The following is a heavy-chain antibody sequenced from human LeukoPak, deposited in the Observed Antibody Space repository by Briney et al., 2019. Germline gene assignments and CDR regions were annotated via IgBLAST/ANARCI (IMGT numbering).Heavy chain of an antibody. Sequence: ASVTVSFKASGYTFIDYYMHWVRQAPGQGLEWMGLINPRGGSTIYAQDFQGRVTLTRGTSTSTVYMELSSLRSEDTAVYYCARRYYDNSGHSYGYYFDYWGQGTLVTVSS. J-gene: IGHJ4*02. CDR2: INPRGGST. CDR3: ARRYYDNSGHSYGYYFDY. CDR1: GYTFIDYY. V-gene: IGHV1-46*01. D-gene: IGHD3-22*01.